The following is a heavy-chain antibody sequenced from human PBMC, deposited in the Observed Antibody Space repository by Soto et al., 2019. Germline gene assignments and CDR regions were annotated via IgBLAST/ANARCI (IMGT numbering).Heavy chain of an antibody. Sequence: PVGSLRLSCAASVFTFSSYGMHCVRQSPGKWLEWVAVISYDGSNKYYADSVKGRFTISRDNSKNTLYLQMNSLRAEDTAVYYCANLYGLEVWGQGTTVTVSS. V-gene: IGHV3-30*18. CDR3: ANLYGLEV. J-gene: IGHJ6*02. CDR1: VFTFSSYG. CDR2: ISYDGSNK.